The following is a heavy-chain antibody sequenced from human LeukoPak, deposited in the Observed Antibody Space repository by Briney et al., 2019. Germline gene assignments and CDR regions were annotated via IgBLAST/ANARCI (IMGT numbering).Heavy chain of an antibody. V-gene: IGHV3-11*01. CDR2: ISSSGRTK. CDR3: ARGRLMGTSTVYYMDV. D-gene: IGHD1-26*01. J-gene: IGHJ6*03. Sequence: PGGSLRLSCAASGFTFSDYYMSWIRQAPGKGLERVSYISSSGRTKYYADSVRGRFTISRDNADNSLYLQMNSLRAEDTAVYYCARGRLMGTSTVYYMDVWGTGTTVTVSS. CDR1: GFTFSDYY.